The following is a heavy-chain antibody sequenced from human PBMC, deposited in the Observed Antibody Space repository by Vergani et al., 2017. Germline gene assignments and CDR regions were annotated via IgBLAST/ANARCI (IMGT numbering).Heavy chain of an antibody. D-gene: IGHD6-19*01. Sequence: EVQLVESGGGLVKPGGSLRLSCAASGFSFSSYSMNWVRQAPGKGLEWVASISGSSSYVFYRDSVEGRFTITRDNAKKSVYLQMNSLRAEDTAMYFCARAGSSGWSYREYGMDVWGQGTTVTVSS. CDR3: ARAGSSGWSYREYGMDV. V-gene: IGHV3-21*02. CDR2: ISGSSSYV. CDR1: GFSFSSYS. J-gene: IGHJ6*02.